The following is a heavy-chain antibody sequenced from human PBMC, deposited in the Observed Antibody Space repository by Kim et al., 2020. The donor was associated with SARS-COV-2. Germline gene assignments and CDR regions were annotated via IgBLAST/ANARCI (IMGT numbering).Heavy chain of an antibody. CDR3: AKYGTMVRGVISPVDY. D-gene: IGHD3-10*01. J-gene: IGHJ4*02. V-gene: IGHV3-30*02. Sequence: SVKYLFTISIDNSKTTWYLQMNSLRAEDTAVYYCAKYGTMVRGVISPVDYWGQGTLVTVSS.